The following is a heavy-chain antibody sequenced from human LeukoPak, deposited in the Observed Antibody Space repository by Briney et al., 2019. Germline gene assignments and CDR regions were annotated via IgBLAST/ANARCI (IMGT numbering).Heavy chain of an antibody. CDR1: GGSISSSSYY. J-gene: IGHJ4*02. CDR3: ARRGGSSTAHFDY. CDR2: IYYSGST. Sequence: PSETLSLTCTVSGGSISSSSYYWGWIRQPPGEGLEWIGSIYYSGSTYYNPSLKSRVAISVDTSKNQFSLKLSSVTAADTAVYYCARRGGSSTAHFDYWGQGTLVTVSS. V-gene: IGHV4-39*01. D-gene: IGHD6-13*01.